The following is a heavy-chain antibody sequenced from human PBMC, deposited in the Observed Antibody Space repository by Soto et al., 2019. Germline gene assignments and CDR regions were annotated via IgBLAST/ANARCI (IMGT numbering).Heavy chain of an antibody. CDR3: ATSYGSGYRAFDY. D-gene: IGHD3-10*01. Sequence: GSSVKVSCKASGDTFSLYSINWVRQAPGLGLEWMGRVNPILSMSNYAQRFQGRVTMTADKSTSTAYMELSGLRSEDTAMYYCATSYGSGYRAFDYWGQGALVTVSS. V-gene: IGHV1-69*02. CDR2: VNPILSMS. CDR1: GDTFSLYS. J-gene: IGHJ4*02.